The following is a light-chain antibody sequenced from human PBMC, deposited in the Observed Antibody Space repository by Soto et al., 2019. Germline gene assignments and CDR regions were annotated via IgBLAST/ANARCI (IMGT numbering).Light chain of an antibody. CDR2: DAS. Sequence: EIVMTQSPATLSLSPGERATLSCRASQSVNSNLAWYQQKAGQAPRLLIYDASKRATGIPARFSGSGSGTDFTLTIDRLEPEDFAVYYCHQYYSSPTTFGGGTTGDIK. CDR1: QSVNSN. CDR3: HQYYSSPTT. J-gene: IGKJ4*01. V-gene: IGKV3D-15*02.